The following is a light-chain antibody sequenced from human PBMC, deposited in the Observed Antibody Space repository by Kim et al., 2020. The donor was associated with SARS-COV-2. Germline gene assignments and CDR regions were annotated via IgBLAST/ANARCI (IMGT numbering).Light chain of an antibody. V-gene: IGKV4-1*01. Sequence: IVMTQSPDSLAVSLGERAAINCKSSQSVLSSSNNKNYLAWYQQKPGQPPNLLIYWASTRESGVPDRFSASGSGTDFTLTISSLQAEDVAVYYCQQYYSIPLTFGGGTKVDIK. J-gene: IGKJ4*01. CDR3: QQYYSIPLT. CDR1: QSVLSSSNNKNY. CDR2: WAS.